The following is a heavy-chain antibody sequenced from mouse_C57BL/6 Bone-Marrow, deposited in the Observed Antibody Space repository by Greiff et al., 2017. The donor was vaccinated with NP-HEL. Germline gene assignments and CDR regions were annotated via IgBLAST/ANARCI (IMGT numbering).Heavy chain of an antibody. V-gene: IGHV1-22*01. Sequence: VQLKQSGPELVKPGASVKMSCKASGYTFTDYNMHWVKQSHGKSLEWIGYINPNNGGTSYNQKFKGKATLTVNKSSSTAYMELRSLTSEDSAVYYCARLPYDYDGAWFAYWGQGTLVTLSA. CDR1: GYTFTDYN. D-gene: IGHD2-4*01. CDR2: INPNNGGT. J-gene: IGHJ3*01. CDR3: ARLPYDYDGAWFAY.